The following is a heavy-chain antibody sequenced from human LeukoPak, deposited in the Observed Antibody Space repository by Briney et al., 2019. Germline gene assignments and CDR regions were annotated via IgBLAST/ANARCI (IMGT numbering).Heavy chain of an antibody. Sequence: GGSLRLSCAASGSTFTNYWMSWVRQAPGKGLEWVANIKEDGSTKHYVDSVKGRFTISRDNAKNSLSLQMNYLRVEDTAVYYCATSDDSAATYWGQGTLVTVSS. D-gene: IGHD6-25*01. CDR1: GSTFTNYW. CDR2: IKEDGSTK. J-gene: IGHJ4*01. CDR3: ATSDDSAATY. V-gene: IGHV3-7*01.